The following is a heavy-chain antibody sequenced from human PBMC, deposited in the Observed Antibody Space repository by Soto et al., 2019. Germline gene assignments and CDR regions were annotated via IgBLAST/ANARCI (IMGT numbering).Heavy chain of an antibody. J-gene: IGHJ5*02. CDR3: ARDQYDFWSGFPPTIWFHP. CDR1: GFLFSSYA. CDR2: ISSHGDTT. Sequence: EEQLLQSGGGVVQSGGSLRLSCEASGFLFSSYAMNWVRQAPGKGLEWVSSISSHGDTTYYAESVRGRFTISRDNSKNTLFLQMNSLRAGDTAVYFCARDQYDFWSGFPPTIWFHPWGQGTLVTVSS. D-gene: IGHD3-3*01. V-gene: IGHV3-23*01.